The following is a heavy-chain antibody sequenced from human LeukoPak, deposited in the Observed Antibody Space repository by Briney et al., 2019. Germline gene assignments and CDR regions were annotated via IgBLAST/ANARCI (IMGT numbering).Heavy chain of an antibody. D-gene: IGHD1-1*01. Sequence: GGSLRLSCAASGLAFSSYWMSWVRQAPGKGLEWVANIKQDGSEKYYVDSVKGRFTISRDNAKNSLYLQMNSLRAEDTAVYYCARGNDGVAFDYWGQGTLVTVSS. CDR2: IKQDGSEK. CDR1: GLAFSSYW. V-gene: IGHV3-7*01. J-gene: IGHJ4*02. CDR3: ARGNDGVAFDY.